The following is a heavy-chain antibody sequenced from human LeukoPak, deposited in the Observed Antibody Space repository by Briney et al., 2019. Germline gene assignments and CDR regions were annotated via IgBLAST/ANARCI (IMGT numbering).Heavy chain of an antibody. CDR2: MTEGGAT. D-gene: IGHD3-22*01. J-gene: IGHJ1*01. CDR3: AKLLLD. V-gene: IGHV3-23*01. CDR1: GFTLSSSA. Sequence: GGSLRLSCAASGFTLSSSAMSWVRQAPGKGLEWVSVMTEGGATYYADSVRGRFIISRDNSKNMVYLQMNSLRVDDTAVYYCAKLLLDWGQGTLVTVSS.